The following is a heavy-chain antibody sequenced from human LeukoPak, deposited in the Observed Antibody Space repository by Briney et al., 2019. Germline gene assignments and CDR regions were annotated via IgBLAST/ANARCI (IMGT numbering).Heavy chain of an antibody. CDR1: GFTFSSYG. V-gene: IGHV3-30*18. CDR3: ANYYYDSSGYYPD. CDR2: ISYDGSNK. D-gene: IGHD3-22*01. Sequence: GGSLRLSCAASGFTFSSYGMHWVRQAPGKGLEWVAVISYDGSNKYYADSVKGRFTISRDNSKNTLYPQMNSLRAEDTAVYYCANYYYDSSGYYPDWGQGTLVTVSS. J-gene: IGHJ4*02.